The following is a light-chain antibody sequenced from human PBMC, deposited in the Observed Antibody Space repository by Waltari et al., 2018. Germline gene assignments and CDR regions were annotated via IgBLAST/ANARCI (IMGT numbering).Light chain of an antibody. V-gene: IGKV3-15*01. CDR1: QSIASN. CDR3: QQYNRWPPIT. CDR2: EAS. Sequence: EVVMMQSPATLSLFPGERATLSCRASQSIASNLAWYQQKPAQAPRLLIYEASTRATGISARFRGSGSGAEFTLTISSLQSEDSAVYYCQQYNRWPPITFGQGTRLEIK. J-gene: IGKJ5*01.